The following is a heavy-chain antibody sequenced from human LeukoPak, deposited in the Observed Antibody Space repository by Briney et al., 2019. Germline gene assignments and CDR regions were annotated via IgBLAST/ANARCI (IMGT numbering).Heavy chain of an antibody. CDR3: ARRLTQYDCFDP. CDR2: TYYRFTWYN. J-gene: IGHJ5*02. V-gene: IGHV6-1*01. D-gene: IGHD2-2*01. CDR1: GDSVSSNSVT. Sequence: SQTLSLTCAISGDSVSSNSVTWNWIRQSPSRGPEWLGRTYYRFTWYNDYAVSVRGRITVNPDTSKNQFSLHLNSVTPEDTAVYYCARRLTQYDCFDPWGQGILVTVSS.